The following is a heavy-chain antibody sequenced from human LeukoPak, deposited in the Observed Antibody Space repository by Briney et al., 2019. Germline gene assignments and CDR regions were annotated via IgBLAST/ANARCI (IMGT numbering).Heavy chain of an antibody. J-gene: IGHJ5*02. CDR1: GGSFSGYY. D-gene: IGHD3-22*01. Sequence: PSETLSLTCGVFGGSFSGYYWSWIRQPPGKGLEWIGEINHSGSGNYNSSLKSRVTISVDTSKNQFSLKLSSVTAADTAVYYCARDGYDSSGYYSPYNWFDPWGQGTLVTVSS. CDR3: ARDGYDSSGYYSPYNWFDP. V-gene: IGHV4-34*01. CDR2: INHSGSG.